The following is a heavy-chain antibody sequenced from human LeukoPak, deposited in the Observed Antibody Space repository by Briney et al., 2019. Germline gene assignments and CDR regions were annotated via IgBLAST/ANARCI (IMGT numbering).Heavy chain of an antibody. Sequence: GGSLRLSCAASGFTFSSYWMSWVRQAPGKGLEWVANIKQDGSEKYYVDSVKGRFTISRDNAKNSLYLQMNSLRAEDTAVYYCARGARVKFGELPLECWGQGTLVTVSS. CDR3: ARGARVKFGELPLEC. D-gene: IGHD3-10*01. CDR2: IKQDGSEK. V-gene: IGHV3-7*01. J-gene: IGHJ4*02. CDR1: GFTFSSYW.